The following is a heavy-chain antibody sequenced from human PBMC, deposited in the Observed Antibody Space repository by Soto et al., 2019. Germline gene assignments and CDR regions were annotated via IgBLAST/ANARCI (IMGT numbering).Heavy chain of an antibody. CDR3: TRHLMQWLGNDAFDI. CDR1: GFTFSGSA. V-gene: IGHV3-73*02. CDR2: IRSKANSYAT. D-gene: IGHD6-19*01. Sequence: EVQLVESGGGLVQPGGSLKLSCAASGFTFSGSAMHWVRQASGKGPEWVGRIRSKANSYATAYAASVKGRFTISRDDSKNTAYLQMNSLKTEDTAVYYCTRHLMQWLGNDAFDIWGQGTMVTVSS. J-gene: IGHJ3*02.